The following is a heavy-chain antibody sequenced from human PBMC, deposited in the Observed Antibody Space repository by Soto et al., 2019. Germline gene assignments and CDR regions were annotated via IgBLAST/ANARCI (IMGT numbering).Heavy chain of an antibody. V-gene: IGHV3-15*07. CDR1: GFNFSNAW. CDR3: TTGRGVFEH. J-gene: IGHJ4*02. Sequence: EVQLVESGGGLVKPGGSLRLSCAASGFNFSNAWMNWVRQAPGKGLAWVGRIKSKTDGGATDYATPVKGRFTISRDDSQTTLSLQMNSLKTEDTAVYYCTTGRGVFEHWGQGTLVTVSS. CDR2: IKSKTDGGAT.